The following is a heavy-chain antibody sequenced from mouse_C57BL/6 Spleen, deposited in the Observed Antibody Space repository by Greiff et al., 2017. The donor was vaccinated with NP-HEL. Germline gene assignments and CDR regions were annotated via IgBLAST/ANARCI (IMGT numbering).Heavy chain of an antibody. CDR1: GYAFSSSW. D-gene: IGHD1-1*01. CDR3: AGEDYYAPAGYFDV. Sequence: QVQLKESGPELVKPGASVKISCKASGYAFSSSWMNWVKQRPGKGLEWIGRIYPGDGDTNYNGKFKGKATLTADKSSSTAYMQLSSLTSEDSAVYFCAGEDYYAPAGYFDVWGTGTTVTVSS. J-gene: IGHJ1*03. CDR2: IYPGDGDT. V-gene: IGHV1-82*01.